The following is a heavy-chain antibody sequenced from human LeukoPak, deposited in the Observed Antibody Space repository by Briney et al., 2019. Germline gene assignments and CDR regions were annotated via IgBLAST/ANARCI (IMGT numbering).Heavy chain of an antibody. V-gene: IGHV3-23*01. CDR2: ISGSGGST. CDR1: GFTFSSYG. CDR3: ARGYSYGCFY. D-gene: IGHD5-18*01. J-gene: IGHJ4*02. Sequence: GGSLRLSCAASGFTFSSYGMSWVRQAPGKGLEWVSAISGSGGSTYYADSVKGRFTISRDNAKNSLYLQMNSLRAEDTAVYYCARGYSYGCFYWGQGTLVTVSS.